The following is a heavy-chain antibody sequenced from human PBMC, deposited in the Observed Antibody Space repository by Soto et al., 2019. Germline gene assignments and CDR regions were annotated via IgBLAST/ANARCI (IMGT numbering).Heavy chain of an antibody. D-gene: IGHD3-3*01. CDR1: GFTFSSYS. J-gene: IGHJ6*03. CDR3: AREKRGYSGVVPLYYDYMDV. CDR2: ISSSSSYI. Sequence: EVQLVESGGGLVKPGGSLRLSCAASGFTFSSYSMNWVCQAPGKGLEWVSSISSSSSYIYYADSVKGRFIISRDNAKNSLYLQMNSLRAEDTAVYYCAREKRGYSGVVPLYYDYMDVWGKGTTVTVSS. V-gene: IGHV3-21*01.